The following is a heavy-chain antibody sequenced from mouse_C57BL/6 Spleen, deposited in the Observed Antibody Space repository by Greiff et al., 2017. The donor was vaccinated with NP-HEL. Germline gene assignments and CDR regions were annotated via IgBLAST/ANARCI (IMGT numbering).Heavy chain of an antibody. V-gene: IGHV5-4*01. CDR1: GFTFSSYA. Sequence: DVKLAESGGGLVKPGGSLKLSCAASGFTFSSYAMSWVRQTPEKRLEWVATISDGGSYTYYPDNVKGRFTISRDNAKNNLYLQMSHLKSEDTAMYYCARDLDTTAYYYAMDYWGQGTSVTVSS. D-gene: IGHD1-2*01. J-gene: IGHJ4*01. CDR2: ISDGGSYT. CDR3: ARDLDTTAYYYAMDY.